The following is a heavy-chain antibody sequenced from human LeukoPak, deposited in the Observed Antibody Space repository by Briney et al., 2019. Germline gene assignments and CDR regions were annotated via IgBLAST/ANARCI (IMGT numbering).Heavy chain of an antibody. D-gene: IGHD1-1*01. CDR2: ISYDGSNK. CDR1: GFTFSSYG. Sequence: PGRSLRLSCAASGFTFSSYGMHWVRQAPGKGLEWVAVISYDGSNKYYADSVKGRFTISRDNSKNTLYLQMNSLRAEDTAVYYCARVVSENWNAALGIWGQGTMVIVSS. CDR3: ARVVSENWNAALGI. J-gene: IGHJ3*02. V-gene: IGHV3-30*03.